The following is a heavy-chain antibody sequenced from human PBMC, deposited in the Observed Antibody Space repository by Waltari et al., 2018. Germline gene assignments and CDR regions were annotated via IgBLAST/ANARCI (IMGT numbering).Heavy chain of an antibody. CDR1: GGSISSSSYY. D-gene: IGHD6-19*01. J-gene: IGHJ3*02. CDR3: ELHCIAVAGTCDAFDI. CDR2: IYYSGST. V-gene: IGHV4-39*01. Sequence: QLQLQESGPGLVKPSETMSLTYTVSGGSISSSSYYWGWIRQPPGKGLEWIGSIYYSGSTYYNPSLKSRVTISVDTSKNQFSLKLSSVTAADTAVYYCELHCIAVAGTCDAFDIWGQGTMVTVSS.